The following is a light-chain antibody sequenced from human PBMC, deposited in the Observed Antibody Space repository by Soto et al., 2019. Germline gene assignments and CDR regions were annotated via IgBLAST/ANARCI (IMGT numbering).Light chain of an antibody. V-gene: IGKV1-27*01. J-gene: IGKJ4*02. CDR1: DGIISY. CDR3: QKYNSATLT. CDR2: AXS. Sequence: DSQMTQSPSSLAASVGDRVTITXRASDGIISYLAWYQQKAGXVPKXXXYAXSTLQSGGPSRLSGSGSGTDFTLPISSLQPEYVATYYCQKYNSATLTFGGGTKVDIK.